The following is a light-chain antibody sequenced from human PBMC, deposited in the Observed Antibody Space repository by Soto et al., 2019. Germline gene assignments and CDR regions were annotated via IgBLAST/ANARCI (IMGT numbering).Light chain of an antibody. Sequence: DIQMTQSPSSLSASVGDRVTITCRASETTANYLNWYQHKPGKAPKLLIHSASSLRSGVPSRFSGRGSGTDFTLTINSLQPEDFATYSCQQTYISPPTFGGGTKVDIK. CDR1: ETTANY. CDR2: SAS. V-gene: IGKV1-39*01. CDR3: QQTYISPPT. J-gene: IGKJ4*01.